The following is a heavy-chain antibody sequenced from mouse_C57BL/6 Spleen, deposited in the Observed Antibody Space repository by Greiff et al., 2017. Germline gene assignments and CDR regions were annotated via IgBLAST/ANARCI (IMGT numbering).Heavy chain of an antibody. CDR2: IDPENGDT. CDR3: TTAGSSYYYYAMDY. V-gene: IGHV14-4*01. Sequence: VQLKESGAELVRPGASVKLSCTASGFNIKDDYMHWVKQRPEQGLEWIGWIDPENGDTEYASKFQGKATITADTSSNTAYLQRSSLTSEDTAVYYCTTAGSSYYYYAMDYWGQGTSVTVSS. D-gene: IGHD1-1*01. J-gene: IGHJ4*01. CDR1: GFNIKDDY.